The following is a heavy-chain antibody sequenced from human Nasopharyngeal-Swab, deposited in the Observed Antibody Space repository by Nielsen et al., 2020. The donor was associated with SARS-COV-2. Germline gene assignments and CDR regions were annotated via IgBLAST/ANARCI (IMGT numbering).Heavy chain of an antibody. Sequence: ASVKVSCKVSGYTLTELSMHWVRQAPGKGPEWMGGFDPEDGETIYAQKFQGRATMTEDTSADTPYMEISSLASEDTAVYYCTTVVILADISPFDYWGQGTLVTVAS. CDR2: FDPEDGET. CDR3: TTVVILADISPFDY. V-gene: IGHV1-24*01. J-gene: IGHJ4*02. D-gene: IGHD2-2*01. CDR1: GYTLTELS.